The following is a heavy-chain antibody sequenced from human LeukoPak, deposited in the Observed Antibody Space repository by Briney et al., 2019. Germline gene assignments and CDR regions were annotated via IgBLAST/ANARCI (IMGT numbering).Heavy chain of an antibody. CDR2: IIPIFGTA. CDR3: ARGGYCSSTSCYSWFDP. D-gene: IGHD2-2*02. Sequence: ASVKVSCKASGGTFSSYAISWVRQAPGQGLEWMGGIIPIFGTANYAQKFQGRVTITTDEFTSTAYMELSSLRSEDTAVYYCARGGYCSSTSCYSWFDPWGQGTLVTVSS. J-gene: IGHJ5*02. CDR1: GGTFSSYA. V-gene: IGHV1-69*05.